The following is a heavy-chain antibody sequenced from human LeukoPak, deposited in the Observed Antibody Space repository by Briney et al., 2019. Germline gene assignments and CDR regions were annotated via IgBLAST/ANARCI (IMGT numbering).Heavy chain of an antibody. V-gene: IGHV3-30*04. CDR2: ISYDGSNK. D-gene: IGHD3-9*01. J-gene: IGHJ4*02. CDR3: AESYDILTGYMFDY. Sequence: KPGRSLRLSCAASGFTFSSYAMHWVRQAPGKGLEWVAVISYDGSNKYYADSVKGRFTISRDNSKNTLYLQMNSLRAEDTAVYYCAESYDILTGYMFDYWGQGTLVTVSS. CDR1: GFTFSSYA.